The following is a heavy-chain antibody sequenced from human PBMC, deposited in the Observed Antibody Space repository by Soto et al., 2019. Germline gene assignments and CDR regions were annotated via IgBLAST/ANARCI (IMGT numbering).Heavy chain of an antibody. CDR1: GFTFSSYA. V-gene: IGHV3-23*01. D-gene: IGHD6-19*01. CDR2: ISGSGVST. J-gene: IGHJ4*02. CDR3: AKEGEHSSGWANFDY. Sequence: EVQLLESGGGLVQPGGSLRLSCAASGFTFSSYAMSWVRQAPGKGLEWVSAISGSGVSTYYADSVKGRFTISRDNSKNTLYLQMNSLRAEDTAVYYCAKEGEHSSGWANFDYWGQGTLVTVAS.